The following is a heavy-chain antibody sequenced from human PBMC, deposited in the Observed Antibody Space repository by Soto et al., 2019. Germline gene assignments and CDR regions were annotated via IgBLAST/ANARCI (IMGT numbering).Heavy chain of an antibody. D-gene: IGHD4-17*01. CDR1: GGSISSSSYY. Sequence: QLQLQESGPGLVKPSETLSLTCTVSGGSISSSSYYWGWIRQPPGKGLEWIGSIYYSGSTYYNPSLKSRVTISVDTSKNQFSLKLSSVTAADTDVYYCARHGAPSYGDYEEGTKYYFDYWGQGTLVTVSS. CDR3: ARHGAPSYGDYEEGTKYYFDY. V-gene: IGHV4-39*01. CDR2: IYYSGST. J-gene: IGHJ4*02.